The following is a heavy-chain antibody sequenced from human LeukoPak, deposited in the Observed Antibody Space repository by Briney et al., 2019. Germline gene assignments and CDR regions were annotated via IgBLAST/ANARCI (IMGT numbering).Heavy chain of an antibody. J-gene: IGHJ4*02. V-gene: IGHV7-4-1*02. Sequence: ASVKVSCKASGYSFTTYAMNWLRQAPGQGLEWMGWINPNTGNPTYAPGFTGRFVFSLDTSVSTAYLQISGLKADDTAVYYCARAYQPLGGLSLPDYWGQGTLVSVSS. D-gene: IGHD3-16*02. CDR2: INPNTGNP. CDR3: ARAYQPLGGLSLPDY. CDR1: GYSFTTYA.